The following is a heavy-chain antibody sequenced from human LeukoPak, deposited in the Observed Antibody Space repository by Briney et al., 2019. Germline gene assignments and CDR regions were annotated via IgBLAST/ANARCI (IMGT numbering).Heavy chain of an antibody. CDR1: GFTFSSYA. Sequence: GGSLRLSCAASGFTFSSYAMSWVRQAPGKGLEWVSAISGSGGSTYYADSVKGRFTISRDNSKNTLYLQMNSLRAEDTAVYYCAKLTQKGVLGGVIVRSNYFDYWGQGTLVTVSS. J-gene: IGHJ4*02. D-gene: IGHD3-16*02. CDR3: AKLTQKGVLGGVIVRSNYFDY. CDR2: ISGSGGST. V-gene: IGHV3-23*01.